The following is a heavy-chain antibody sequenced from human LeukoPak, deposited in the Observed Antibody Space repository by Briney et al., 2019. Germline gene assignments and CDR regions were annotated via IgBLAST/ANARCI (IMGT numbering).Heavy chain of an antibody. D-gene: IGHD6-6*01. CDR2: IYISGST. V-gene: IGHV4-59*01. CDR3: ARLRSSSSYYMDV. CDR1: GGSISSYF. Sequence: SETLSLTCTVSGGSISSYFGSWIRQPPGKGLEWIGHIYISGSTNYNPSLKSRVTISLDTSKNQFSLKLSSVTAADTAVYYCARLRSSSSYYMDVWGKGTTVTVSS. J-gene: IGHJ6*03.